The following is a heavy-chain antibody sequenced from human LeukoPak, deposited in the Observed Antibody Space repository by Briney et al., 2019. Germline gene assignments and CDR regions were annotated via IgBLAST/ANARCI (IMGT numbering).Heavy chain of an antibody. V-gene: IGHV4-34*01. D-gene: IGHD3-22*01. CDR2: INHSGST. J-gene: IGHJ4*02. CDR3: ARLNYFDSSGYFFRDH. CDR1: GGSFSGYY. Sequence: SETLSLTCAVYGGSFSGYYWSWIRQPPGKGLEWIGEINHSGSTNYNPSLKSRVTISLDTSKNQFSLRLTSVTAADTAVYYCARLNYFDSSGYFFRDHWGQGTLVTVSS.